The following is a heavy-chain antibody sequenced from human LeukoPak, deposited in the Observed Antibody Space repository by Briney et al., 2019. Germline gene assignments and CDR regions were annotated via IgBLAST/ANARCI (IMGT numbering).Heavy chain of an antibody. CDR1: EFSFNIYT. Sequence: PGGSQSSCYAAPEFSFNIYTTHVVRQAPGKGLEWVAVISRDGSNKFYADSVKGRFTISRDNTKNTVSLQMNSLRPEDTAVYYCLRDPKQGGQGTLVTVSS. D-gene: IGHD1/OR15-1a*01. V-gene: IGHV3-30-3*01. CDR3: LRDPKQ. J-gene: IGHJ4*02. CDR2: ISRDGSNK.